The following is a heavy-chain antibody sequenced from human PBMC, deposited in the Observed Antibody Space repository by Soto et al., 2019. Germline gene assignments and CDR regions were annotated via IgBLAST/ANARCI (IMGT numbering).Heavy chain of an antibody. CDR2: INHSGST. D-gene: IGHD6-19*01. CDR1: GGSFSNYY. J-gene: IGHJ4*02. CDR3: SRNSIAVACRGGFDY. V-gene: IGHV4-34*02. Sequence: QVQLQQWGAGLLKPSETLSLTCAVYGGSFSNYYWSWIRQPPGKGLEWIGEINHSGSTNYNPSLKSRVTISLDTSKNQFSLKLSSVTAADTAVYYCSRNSIAVACRGGFDYWGQGTLVTVSS.